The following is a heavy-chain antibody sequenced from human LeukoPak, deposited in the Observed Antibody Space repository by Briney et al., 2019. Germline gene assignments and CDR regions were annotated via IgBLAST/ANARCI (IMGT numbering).Heavy chain of an antibody. Sequence: GRSLRLSCAASGFTFSSYGMHWVRQAPGKGLEWVSAISGSGGSTYYADSVKGRFTISRDNSKNTLYLQMNSLRAEDTAVYYCAKDSLGVIRFVTFDYWGQGTLVTVSS. CDR1: GFTFSSYG. J-gene: IGHJ4*02. D-gene: IGHD3-16*01. CDR2: ISGSGGST. CDR3: AKDSLGVIRFVTFDY. V-gene: IGHV3-23*01.